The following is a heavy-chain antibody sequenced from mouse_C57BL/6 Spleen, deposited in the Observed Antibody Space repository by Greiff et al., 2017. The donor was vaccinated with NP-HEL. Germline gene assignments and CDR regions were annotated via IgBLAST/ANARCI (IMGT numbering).Heavy chain of an antibody. V-gene: IGHV5-15*01. D-gene: IGHD2-5*01. CDR2: ISNLAYSI. CDR1: GFTFSDYG. Sequence: EVKVVESGGGLVQPGGSLKLSCAASGFTFSDYGMAWVRQAPRKGPEWVAFISNLAYSIYYADTVTGRFTISRENAKNTLDLEMSSLRSEDTAMYYCAREGVYSNGYFDVWGTGTTVTVSS. J-gene: IGHJ1*03. CDR3: AREGVYSNGYFDV.